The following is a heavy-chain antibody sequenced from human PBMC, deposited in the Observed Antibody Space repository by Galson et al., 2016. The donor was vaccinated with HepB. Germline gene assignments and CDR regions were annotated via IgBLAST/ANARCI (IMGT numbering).Heavy chain of an antibody. Sequence: SLRLSCAASGFIFSTYGMHWVRQAPGKGLEWVAVIWYDGSNKKYADSVKGRFTISRDNPKNTLFLQMNSLRAEDTAVYYCVRDLPYGSSWYSYYFDYWGQGTLVTVSS. D-gene: IGHD6-13*01. V-gene: IGHV3-33*01. CDR2: IWYDGSNK. CDR1: GFIFSTYG. CDR3: VRDLPYGSSWYSYYFDY. J-gene: IGHJ4*02.